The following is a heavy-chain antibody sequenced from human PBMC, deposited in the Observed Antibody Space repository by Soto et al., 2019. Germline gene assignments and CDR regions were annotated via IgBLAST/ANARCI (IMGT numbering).Heavy chain of an antibody. V-gene: IGHV4-31*03. CDR3: AREPLVTVAATGDWFDP. CDR1: GGSISSGGYY. CDR2: IYYSGST. Sequence: SETLSLTCTVSGGSISSGGYYWSWIRQHPGKGLEWIGYIYYSGSTYYNPSLKSRVTISVDTSKNQFSLKLSSVTAADTAVYYCAREPLVTVAATGDWFDPWGQGTLVTVSS. J-gene: IGHJ5*02. D-gene: IGHD2-15*01.